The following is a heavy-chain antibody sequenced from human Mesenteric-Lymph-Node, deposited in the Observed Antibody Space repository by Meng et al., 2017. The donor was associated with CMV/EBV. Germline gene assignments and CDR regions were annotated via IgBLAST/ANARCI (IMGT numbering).Heavy chain of an antibody. J-gene: IGHJ4*02. CDR2: INPNSGGT. V-gene: IGHV1-2*02. D-gene: IGHD1-26*01. Sequence: ASVKVSCKASGYTFTGYYIYWVRQAPGQGFEWMGWINPNSGGTNYAQKFQGRVTMTRDTSISTAYMELSRLRSDDTAVYYCAPATSGSCVDYWGQGTLVTVSS. CDR1: GYTFTGYY. CDR3: APATSGSCVDY.